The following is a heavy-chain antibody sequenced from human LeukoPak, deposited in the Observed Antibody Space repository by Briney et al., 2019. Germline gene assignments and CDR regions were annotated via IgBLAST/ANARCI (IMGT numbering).Heavy chain of an antibody. D-gene: IGHD6-13*01. Sequence: ASVKVSCKASGYTFTGYYMHWVRQTPGQGLEWMGWINPNSDSANYAQKLQRRATMTRDTSISTAYMELSRLRSDDTAVYYCARDQWDSSSWSRFAAWGQGTLVTVSS. J-gene: IGHJ5*02. CDR3: ARDQWDSSSWSRFAA. CDR1: GYTFTGYY. V-gene: IGHV1-2*02. CDR2: INPNSDSA.